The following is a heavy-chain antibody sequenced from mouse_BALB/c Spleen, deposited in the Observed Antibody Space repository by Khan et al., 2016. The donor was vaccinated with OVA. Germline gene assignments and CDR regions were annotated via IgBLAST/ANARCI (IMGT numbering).Heavy chain of an antibody. Sequence: QMQLKQSGPELKKPGETVKISCKASGYTFTNNGMNWAKQAPGKGLKWMGWINTYTGEPTYAADFKGRFAFSLETSASTAYLQINNLRNEDTSTYFCARVGYSGTMDYWGQGTSVTVSS. CDR2: INTYTGEP. CDR3: ARVGYSGTMDY. V-gene: IGHV9-3-1*01. CDR1: GYTFTNNG. J-gene: IGHJ4*01. D-gene: IGHD2-3*01.